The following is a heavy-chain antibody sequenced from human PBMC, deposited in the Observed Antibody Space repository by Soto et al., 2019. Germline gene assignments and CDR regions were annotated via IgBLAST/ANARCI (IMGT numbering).Heavy chain of an antibody. D-gene: IGHD6-19*01. J-gene: IGHJ4*02. Sequence: SETLSLTCAAYGVSFSGYYWSWIRQPPGKGLEWIGEINHSGSTSYNPSLKSRVTISVDTSKNQFPLKLSSVTAADTAVYYCARQISSGWPARLHYFDYWGQGTLVTVSS. CDR3: ARQISSGWPARLHYFDY. CDR1: GVSFSGYY. V-gene: IGHV4-34*01. CDR2: INHSGST.